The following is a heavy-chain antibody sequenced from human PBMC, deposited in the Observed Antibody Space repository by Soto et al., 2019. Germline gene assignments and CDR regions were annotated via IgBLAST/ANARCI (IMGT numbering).Heavy chain of an antibody. CDR1: EFSFSSYA. J-gene: IGHJ4*02. V-gene: IGHV3-23*01. CDR2: ISATGTTT. Sequence: EVQLMESGGGLVQPGGSLRLSCAASEFSFSSYALNWVRQAPGKGLEWVSAISATGTTTYYAGSVKGRFTISRDNSKRTLFLQMDSLSPEDTAVYYCATYSSHFDYWGQGTLVTVSS. D-gene: IGHD6-13*01. CDR3: ATYSSHFDY.